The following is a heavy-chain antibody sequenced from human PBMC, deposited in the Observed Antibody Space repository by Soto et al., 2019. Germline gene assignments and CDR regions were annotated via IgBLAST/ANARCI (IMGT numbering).Heavy chain of an antibody. CDR1: GFTFSGSA. D-gene: IGHD3-22*01. CDR2: IRSKVNSYAT. V-gene: IGHV3-73*02. Sequence: EVQLVVSGGGLVQPGGSLKLSCAASGFTFSGSAMHWVRQASGKGLEWVGRIRSKVNSYATACAASVKGRFTISRDESKNTVYLQMNSLQIEDTAVYYCVKRSQDDSTGYFAYWGQGTLFTVSS. CDR3: VKRSQDDSTGYFAY. J-gene: IGHJ4*02.